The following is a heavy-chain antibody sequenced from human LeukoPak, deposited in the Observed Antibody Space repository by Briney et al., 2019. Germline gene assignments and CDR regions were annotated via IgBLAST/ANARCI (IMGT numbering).Heavy chain of an antibody. V-gene: IGHV4-59*01. CDR1: GGYISSYY. J-gene: IGHJ5*02. CDR3: ARGPTTFDP. CDR2: IYYSGST. D-gene: IGHD1-1*01. Sequence: SETLSLTCTVSGGYISSYYWSWIRQPPGKGLEWIGYIYYSGSTNYNPSLKSRVTISVDTSKNQFSLNLSSVTAADTAAYYCARGPTTFDPWGQGTLVTVSS.